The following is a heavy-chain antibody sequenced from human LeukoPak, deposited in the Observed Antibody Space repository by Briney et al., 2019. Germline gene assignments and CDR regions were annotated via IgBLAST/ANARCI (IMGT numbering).Heavy chain of an antibody. CDR2: IIPIFGTA. D-gene: IGHD1-26*01. Sequence: SVKVSCKASGGTFSSYAISWVRQAPGQRLEWMGRIIPIFGTANYAQKFQGRVTITTDESTSTAYMELSSLRSEDTAVYYCARVGVGATSPFGYWGQGTLVTVSS. CDR3: ARVGVGATSPFGY. CDR1: GGTFSSYA. V-gene: IGHV1-69*05. J-gene: IGHJ4*02.